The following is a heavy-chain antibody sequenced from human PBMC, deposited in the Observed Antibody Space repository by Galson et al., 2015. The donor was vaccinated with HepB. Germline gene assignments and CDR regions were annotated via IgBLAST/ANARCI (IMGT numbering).Heavy chain of an antibody. V-gene: IGHV3-23*01. Sequence: LRLSCATFGFTFSRYAMSWVRQAPGKGLEWVSGMSGTGGTTFYSDSVKGRFTISRDNSKNTLYLQMNSLRVEDTAVYYCAKVAVVVTTIPYYFDYWGQGTQVTVSS. D-gene: IGHD2-21*02. J-gene: IGHJ4*02. CDR3: AKVAVVVTTIPYYFDY. CDR1: GFTFSRYA. CDR2: MSGTGGTT.